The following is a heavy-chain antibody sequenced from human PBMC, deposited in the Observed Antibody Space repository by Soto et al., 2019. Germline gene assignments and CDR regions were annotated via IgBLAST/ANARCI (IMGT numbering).Heavy chain of an antibody. CDR3: AXAFRPGGDFCYYYGFDV. J-gene: IGHJ6*02. D-gene: IGHD2-8*02. Sequence: PGESLKISCKSSGYSFTTYWIGWVRQMPGKGLEWMGIIYPGDSDTRYSPSFQGQVTISADKSITTAYLQWSSLEASDTAMYYCAXAFRPGGDFCYYYGFDVWGQGTTVTVSS. CDR2: IYPGDSDT. V-gene: IGHV5-51*01. CDR1: GYSFTTYW.